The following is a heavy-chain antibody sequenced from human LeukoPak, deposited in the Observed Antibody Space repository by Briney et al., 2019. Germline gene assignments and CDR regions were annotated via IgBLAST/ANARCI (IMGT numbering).Heavy chain of an antibody. V-gene: IGHV4-39*01. Sequence: SETLSLTCTVSGGSVSSNNYYWGWIRQPPGKGLELIGAIYYSESTNHNPSLKSRVTISVGTSKNQFSLKLSSVTAEDTAVYYCARHRLLWFGELSSFDYWGQGTLVTVSS. CDR1: GGSVSSNNYY. D-gene: IGHD3-10*01. CDR3: ARHRLLWFGELSSFDY. CDR2: IYYSEST. J-gene: IGHJ4*02.